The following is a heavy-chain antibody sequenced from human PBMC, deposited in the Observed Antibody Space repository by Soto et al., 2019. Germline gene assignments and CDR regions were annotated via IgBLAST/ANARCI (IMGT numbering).Heavy chain of an antibody. J-gene: IGHJ6*02. CDR2: MNPNSGTT. V-gene: IGHV1-8*01. CDR3: ASLPWANYYYYGMDV. Sequence: QVQLVQSGAEVKKPGASVKVSCKASGYTFTSYDINWVRQATGQGLEWMGWMNPNSGTTGYAQKFQGRVTMTRNTSISTAYMELSSLRSEDTAVYYCASLPWANYYYYGMDVWGQGTPVTVSS. CDR1: GYTFTSYD. D-gene: IGHD7-27*01.